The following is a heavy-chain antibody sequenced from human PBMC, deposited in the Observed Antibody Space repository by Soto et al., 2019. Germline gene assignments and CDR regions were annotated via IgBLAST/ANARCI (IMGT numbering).Heavy chain of an antibody. V-gene: IGHV1-69*13. D-gene: IGHD3-22*01. J-gene: IGHJ4*02. CDR3: ASLEYYYDSSDYPFDY. CDR1: GGTFSSYA. Sequence: GASVKVSCKASGGTFSSYAISWVRQAPGQGLEWMGGIIPIFGTANYAQKFQGRVTITADESTSTAYMELSSLRSEDTAVYYCASLEYYYDSSDYPFDYWGQGTLVTAS. CDR2: IIPIFGTA.